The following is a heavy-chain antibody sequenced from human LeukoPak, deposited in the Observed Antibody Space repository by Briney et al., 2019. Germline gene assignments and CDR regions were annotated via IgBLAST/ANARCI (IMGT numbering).Heavy chain of an antibody. D-gene: IGHD7-27*01. CDR2: IHYSGST. CDR3: ATDHRLGTGWYFDH. CDR1: GGSISSYY. V-gene: IGHV4-59*01. J-gene: IGHJ2*01. Sequence: PSETLSLTCTVSGGSISSYYWSWIRQPPGKGLEWIGYIHYSGSTNYNPSLKSRVTISVDTSKNQFSLKLSSVTAADTAVYYCATDHRLGTGWYFDHWGRGTLVTVSS.